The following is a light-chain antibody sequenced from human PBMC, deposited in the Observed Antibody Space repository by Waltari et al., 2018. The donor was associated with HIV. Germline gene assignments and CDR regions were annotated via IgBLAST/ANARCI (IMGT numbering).Light chain of an antibody. Sequence: QSVLTQPPSASGPPGQRVTISCSGSRSNIGSKTVNWYQKLPGTDPKLLIYSNEPRPSGVPDRFSGSKSGTSASLAISGLQSEDEAGYYCAAWDVSLNGLVFGGGTKVTVL. CDR2: SNE. J-gene: IGLJ2*01. CDR3: AAWDVSLNGLV. V-gene: IGLV1-44*01. CDR1: RSNIGSKT.